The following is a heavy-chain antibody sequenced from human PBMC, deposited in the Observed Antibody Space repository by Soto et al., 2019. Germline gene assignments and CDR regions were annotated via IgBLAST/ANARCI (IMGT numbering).Heavy chain of an antibody. CDR2: IKHDTSEA. V-gene: IGHV3-7*03. CDR3: ARDVLLFSGLYHPSRFDY. D-gene: IGHD3-10*01. CDR1: GFKFSDYW. Sequence: DVQLVESWGGWVQPGRSLRLSCAASGFKFSDYWMSWVRQAPGKGLERVGNIKHDTSEAHYADSVKGRFTITRDNIKNFLFLQMRDLRVDDTAAYYCARDVLLFSGLYHPSRFDYWGLGALVTVSS. J-gene: IGHJ4*02.